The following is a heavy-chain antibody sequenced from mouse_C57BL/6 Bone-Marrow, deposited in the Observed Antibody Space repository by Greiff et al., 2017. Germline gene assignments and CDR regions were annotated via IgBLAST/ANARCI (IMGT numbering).Heavy chain of an antibody. CDR2: IYPGDGDT. J-gene: IGHJ2*01. V-gene: IGHV1-82*01. CDR1: GYAFSSSW. D-gene: IGHD1-1*01. Sequence: QVQLQQSGPELVKPGASVKISCKASGYAFSSSWMNWVKQRPGKGLEWIGRIYPGDGDTNYNGKFKGKATLTADNSSSTAYMQLSSLTSEDSAVYFCARFTVVAPFDYWGQGTTLTVSS. CDR3: ARFTVVAPFDY.